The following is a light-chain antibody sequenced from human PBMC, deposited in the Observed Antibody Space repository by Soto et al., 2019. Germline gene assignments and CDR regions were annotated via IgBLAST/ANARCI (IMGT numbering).Light chain of an antibody. Sequence: EIVLTQSPGTLSLSPGERATLSCRASQSVSKSLAWYQQKPDQAPSLLIYGASSRATGIPDRFSGSGSGTDFTLTISRLEPEDFAVYYCQQYGSSPVTFCQGTKVE. CDR1: QSVSKS. J-gene: IGKJ1*01. CDR2: GAS. V-gene: IGKV3-20*01. CDR3: QQYGSSPVT.